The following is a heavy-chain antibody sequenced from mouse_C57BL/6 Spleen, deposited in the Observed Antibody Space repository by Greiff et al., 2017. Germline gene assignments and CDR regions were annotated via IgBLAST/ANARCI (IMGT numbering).Heavy chain of an antibody. CDR3: ASPDSSGYLFAY. CDR2: IYPRSGNT. CDR1: GYTFTSYG. V-gene: IGHV1-81*01. J-gene: IGHJ3*01. Sequence: QVQLQQSGAELARPGASVKLSCKASGYTFTSYGISWVKQRTGQGLEWIGEIYPRSGNTYYNEKFKGKATLTADKSSSTAYMELRRLTSEDSAVYFCASPDSSGYLFAYWGQGTLVTVSA. D-gene: IGHD3-2*02.